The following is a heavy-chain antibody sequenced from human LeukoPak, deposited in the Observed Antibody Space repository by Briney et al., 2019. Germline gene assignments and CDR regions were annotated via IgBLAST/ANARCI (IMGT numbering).Heavy chain of an antibody. V-gene: IGHV3-30*02. CDR3: AKDRPAGYSGYDPYFDY. Sequence: PGGSLRLSRAASSFTFSSYNMTWVRQAPGKRLEWVAFIRYDGSNKYYADSVKGRFTISRDNSKKTLYLQMNSLRAEYTAVYYCAKDRPAGYSGYDPYFDYWGQGTLVTVSS. J-gene: IGHJ4*02. CDR2: IRYDGSNK. CDR1: SFTFSSYN. D-gene: IGHD5-12*01.